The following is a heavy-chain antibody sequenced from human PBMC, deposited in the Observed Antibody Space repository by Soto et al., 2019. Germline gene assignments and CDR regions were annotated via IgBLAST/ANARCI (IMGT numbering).Heavy chain of an antibody. CDR1: GGSISSGGYS. D-gene: IGHD3-22*01. Sequence: TLSLTCAVSGGSISSGGYSWSWIRQPPGKGLEWIGYIYHSGSTYYNPSLKSRVTISVDRSKNQFSLKLSSVTAADTAVYYRARGYYDSSGYSSGEFDYWGQGTLVTSPQ. V-gene: IGHV4-30-2*01. CDR2: IYHSGST. J-gene: IGHJ4*02. CDR3: ARGYYDSSGYSSGEFDY.